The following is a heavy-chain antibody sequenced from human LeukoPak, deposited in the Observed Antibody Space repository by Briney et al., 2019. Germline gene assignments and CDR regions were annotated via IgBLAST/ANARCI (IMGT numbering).Heavy chain of an antibody. CDR3: ARRAGLHSLDY. D-gene: IGHD5/OR15-5a*01. J-gene: IGHJ4*02. V-gene: IGHV4-39*07. CDR1: GGSISSSSYY. Sequence: SETLSLTCTVSGGSISSSSYYWGWIRQPPGKGLEWIGEINHSGSTNYNPSLKSRVTISVDTSKNQFSLRLSSVTAADTALYFCARRAGLHSLDYWDQGTLVTVSS. CDR2: INHSGST.